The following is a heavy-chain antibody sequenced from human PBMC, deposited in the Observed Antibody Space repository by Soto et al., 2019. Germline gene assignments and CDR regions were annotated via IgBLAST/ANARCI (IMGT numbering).Heavy chain of an antibody. J-gene: IGHJ4*02. D-gene: IGHD5-12*01. V-gene: IGHV3-30*18. CDR2: ISYDGSNK. CDR1: GFTFSSYG. CDR3: AKDETRGCSGHDYD. Sequence: QVQLVESGGGVVQPGRSLRLSCAASGFTFSSYGMHWVRQAPGKGLEWVAVISYDGSNKYYADSVKGRFTISRDNSKNTLYLQMNSLRAEDTTVVYCAKDETRGCSGHDYDWGQGTLVTVCS.